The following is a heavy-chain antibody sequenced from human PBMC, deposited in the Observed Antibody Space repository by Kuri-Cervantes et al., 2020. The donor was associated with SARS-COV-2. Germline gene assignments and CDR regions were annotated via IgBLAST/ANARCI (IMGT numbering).Heavy chain of an antibody. CDR1: GFTFSSYG. CDR3: ASRRGKEYSSSLGPWNFDL. Sequence: GGSLRLSCAASGFTFSSYGMHWVRQAPGKGLEWVAFIRYDGSNKYYADSVKGRFTISRENSKNTLYLQMNSLRAEDTAVYYCASRRGKEYSSSLGPWNFDLWGRGTLVTVSS. D-gene: IGHD6-6*01. CDR2: IRYDGSNK. V-gene: IGHV3-30*02. J-gene: IGHJ2*01.